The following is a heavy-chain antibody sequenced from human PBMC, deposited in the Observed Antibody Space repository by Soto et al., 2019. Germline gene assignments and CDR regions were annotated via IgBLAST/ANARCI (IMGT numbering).Heavy chain of an antibody. CDR2: IYYSGST. J-gene: IGHJ3*02. Sequence: SETLSLTCTVSGGSVSSGSYYWSWIRQPPGKGLEWIGYIYYSGSTNYNPSLKSRVTISVDTSKNQFSLKLSSVTAADTAVYYCARETYYDSSGSTEAFDIWGQGTMVTVSS. CDR1: GGSVSSGSYY. V-gene: IGHV4-61*01. CDR3: ARETYYDSSGSTEAFDI. D-gene: IGHD3-22*01.